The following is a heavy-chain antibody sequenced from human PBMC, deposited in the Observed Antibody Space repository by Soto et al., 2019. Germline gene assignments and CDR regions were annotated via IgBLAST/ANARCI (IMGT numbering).Heavy chain of an antibody. Sequence: TSETLSLTCTVSDDSISSSGYYWGWIRQPPGKGLEWIGSIYYSGSTYYNPSLKSRVTISVDTSKNQFSLKLNSVTAADTAVYYCAAFQWDWFDPWGQGTLVTVSS. V-gene: IGHV4-39*07. CDR2: IYYSGST. CDR1: DDSISSSGYY. D-gene: IGHD1-26*01. J-gene: IGHJ5*02. CDR3: AAFQWDWFDP.